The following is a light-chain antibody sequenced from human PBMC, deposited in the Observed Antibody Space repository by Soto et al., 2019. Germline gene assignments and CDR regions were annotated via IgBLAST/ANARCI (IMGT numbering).Light chain of an antibody. J-gene: IGLJ1*01. CDR1: SSDVGNYNY. CDR3: NSYTSSSTLV. CDR2: EVT. V-gene: IGLV2-14*01. Sequence: QYALTQPASVSGSPGQSITISCTGSSSDVGNYNYVSWYQQHPGKVPKIMIFEVTNRPSGISNRFSGSKSGSTASLTISGLQPEDEADYYCNSYTSSSTLVFGTGTKLTFL.